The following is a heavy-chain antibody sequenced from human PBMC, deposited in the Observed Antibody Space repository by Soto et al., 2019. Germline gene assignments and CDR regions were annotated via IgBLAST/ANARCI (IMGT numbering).Heavy chain of an antibody. Sequence: QVQLVESGGGVVQPGTSLRLSCAASGFTFSSYGMHWVRQAPGKGLERVAIILFDGSNQYYADSVKGRFTISRDNSKNTVYLQMNRLRVEDTAVYYCAKEAYSGDTSGAPFDYWGQGTLVTVSS. J-gene: IGHJ4*02. CDR2: ILFDGSNQ. V-gene: IGHV3-30*18. D-gene: IGHD2-15*01. CDR1: GFTFSSYG. CDR3: AKEAYSGDTSGAPFDY.